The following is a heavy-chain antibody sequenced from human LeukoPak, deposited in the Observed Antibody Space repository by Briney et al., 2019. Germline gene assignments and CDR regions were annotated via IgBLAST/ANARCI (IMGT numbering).Heavy chain of an antibody. CDR3: ARDGYGYNYMDV. Sequence: PGGSLRLSCAASGFTVSTNFMSWVRQAPGKGLEWVAVLYSGGTTYYADSVRGRSTISRDNSKNTLYLQMNSLRAEDTAVYYCARDGYGYNYMDVWGKGTTVTVSS. V-gene: IGHV3-53*01. CDR1: GFTVSTNF. D-gene: IGHD4-17*01. CDR2: LYSGGTT. J-gene: IGHJ6*03.